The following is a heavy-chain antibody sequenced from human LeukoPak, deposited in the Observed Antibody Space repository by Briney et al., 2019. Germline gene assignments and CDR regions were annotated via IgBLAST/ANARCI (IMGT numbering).Heavy chain of an antibody. CDR3: TKEYARHSYGYNQVDY. Sequence: GGSLRLSCSASGFTFSSYAMHWVRQAPGKGLEYVAAISNDGGSTYYADSVKGRFTISRDNSKNTLYLQMSSLRAEDTAVYYCTKEYARHSYGYNQVDYWGQGTLVTVSS. D-gene: IGHD5-18*01. CDR2: ISNDGGST. V-gene: IGHV3-64D*06. J-gene: IGHJ4*02. CDR1: GFTFSSYA.